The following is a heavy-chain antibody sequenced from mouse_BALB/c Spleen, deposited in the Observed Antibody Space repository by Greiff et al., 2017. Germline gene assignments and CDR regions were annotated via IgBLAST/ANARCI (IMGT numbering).Heavy chain of an antibody. J-gene: IGHJ4*01. CDR3: ARTYDYYYAMDY. V-gene: IGHV2-6-2*01. D-gene: IGHD5-1*01. CDR1: GFSLTSYG. CDR2: IWSDGST. Sequence: VKLQESGPDLVAPSQSLSITCTVSGFSLTSYGVHWVRQPPGKGLEWLVVIWSDGSTTYNSALKSRLSISKDNSKSQVFLKMNSLQTDDTAMYYCARTYDYYYAMDYWGQGTSVTVSS.